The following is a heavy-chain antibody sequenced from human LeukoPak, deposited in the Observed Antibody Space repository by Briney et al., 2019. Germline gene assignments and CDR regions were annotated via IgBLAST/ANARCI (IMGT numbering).Heavy chain of an antibody. D-gene: IGHD3-3*01. Sequence: KPSETLSLTCTVSGGSISSYYWSWIRQPAGKGLEWIGRIYTSGSTNYNPSLKSRVTMSVDTSKNQFSLKLSSVTAADTAVYYCALRFLEWLLPPGYFDYWGQGTLVTVSS. J-gene: IGHJ4*02. V-gene: IGHV4-4*07. CDR3: ALRFLEWLLPPGYFDY. CDR1: GGSISSYY. CDR2: IYTSGST.